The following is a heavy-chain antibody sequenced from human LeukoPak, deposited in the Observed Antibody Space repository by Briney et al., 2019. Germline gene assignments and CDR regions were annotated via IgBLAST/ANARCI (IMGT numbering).Heavy chain of an antibody. CDR2: MNPNSGNT. CDR3: ARIGLRGVIISRPLDY. CDR1: GYTFTSYD. Sequence: ASVKVSSKASGYTFTSYDINWVRQANGQGLEWMGWMNPNSGNTGYAQKFQGRVTMTRNTSISTAYMELSSLRSEDTAVYYCARIGLRGVIISRPLDYWGQGTLVTVSS. D-gene: IGHD3-16*02. V-gene: IGHV1-8*01. J-gene: IGHJ4*02.